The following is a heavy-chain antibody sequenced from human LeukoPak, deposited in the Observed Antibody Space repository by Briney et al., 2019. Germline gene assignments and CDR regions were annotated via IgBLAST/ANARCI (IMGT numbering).Heavy chain of an antibody. D-gene: IGHD2-8*01. CDR1: GFTFSNYG. CDR2: MQYDGSDI. CDR3: ARDTAWYTAQYYIDV. Sequence: GGSLRLSCAASGFTFSNYGIHWVRQAPGKGLEWVTFMQYDGSDIFYADSVKGRFTISRDNSKDTLYLQMSSLRTEDTALYYCARDTAWYTAQYYIDVWGQGTTVSVSS. J-gene: IGHJ6*03. V-gene: IGHV3-30*02.